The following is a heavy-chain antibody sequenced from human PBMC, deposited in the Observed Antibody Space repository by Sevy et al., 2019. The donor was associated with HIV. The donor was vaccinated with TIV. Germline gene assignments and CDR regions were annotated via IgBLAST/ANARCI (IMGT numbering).Heavy chain of an antibody. CDR1: GGSISSYY. CDR2: IYYSGST. Sequence: SETLSLTCTVSGGSISSYYWSWIRQPPGKGLEWIGYIYYSGSTNYNPSLKSRVTISVDTFKNQFSLKLSSVTVADTAVYYCASGGRHYYDSSGYYEFGTFDYWGQGTLVTVSS. V-gene: IGHV4-59*01. CDR3: ASGGRHYYDSSGYYEFGTFDY. D-gene: IGHD3-22*01. J-gene: IGHJ4*02.